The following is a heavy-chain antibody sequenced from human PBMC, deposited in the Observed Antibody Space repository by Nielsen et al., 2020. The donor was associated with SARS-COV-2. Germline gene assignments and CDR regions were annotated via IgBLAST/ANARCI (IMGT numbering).Heavy chain of an antibody. J-gene: IGHJ4*02. Sequence: LRLSCTVSGGSISSGGYYWSWIRQHPGKGLEWIGYIYYSGSTYYNPSLKSRVTISVDTSKNQFSLKLSSVTAADTAVYYCARGMPLNHGDLDYWGQGTLVTVSS. D-gene: IGHD4-17*01. CDR2: IYYSGST. CDR1: GGSISSGGYY. V-gene: IGHV4-31*03. CDR3: ARGMPLNHGDLDY.